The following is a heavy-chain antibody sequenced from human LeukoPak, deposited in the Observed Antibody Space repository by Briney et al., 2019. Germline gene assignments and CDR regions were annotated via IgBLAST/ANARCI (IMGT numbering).Heavy chain of an antibody. CDR2: INSDGSST. J-gene: IGHJ4*02. Sequence: PGGSLRLSCAASGFTFSSYWMHWVRQAPGKGLVWVSRINSDGSSTSYADSVKGRFTISRDNAKNTLYLQMNSLRAEDTAVYYCAREYCGGDCYGADYWGQGTLVTVSS. CDR1: GFTFSSYW. V-gene: IGHV3-74*01. CDR3: AREYCGGDCYGADY. D-gene: IGHD2-21*02.